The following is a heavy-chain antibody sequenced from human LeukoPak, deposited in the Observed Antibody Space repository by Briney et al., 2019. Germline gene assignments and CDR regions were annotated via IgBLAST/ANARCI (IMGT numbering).Heavy chain of an antibody. CDR1: GGSFSGYY. Sequence: PSETLSLTCAVYGGSFSGYYWSWIRQPPGKGLEWIGEINHSGSTNYNPSLKSRVTISVGTSKNQFSLKLSSVTAADTAVYYCARIPSPPYDYVWGSYRVGAFDIWGQGTMVTVSS. D-gene: IGHD3-16*02. J-gene: IGHJ3*02. CDR2: INHSGST. CDR3: ARIPSPPYDYVWGSYRVGAFDI. V-gene: IGHV4-34*01.